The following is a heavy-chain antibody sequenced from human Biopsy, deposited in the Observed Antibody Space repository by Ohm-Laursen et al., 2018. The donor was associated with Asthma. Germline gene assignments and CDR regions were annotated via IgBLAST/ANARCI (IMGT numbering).Heavy chain of an antibody. CDR3: ARCQVGYSSGWSLLLKKIYYPGMDV. D-gene: IGHD6-19*01. V-gene: IGHV1-69*13. CDR1: GGTFSNFA. CDR2: IMTVFGTT. Sequence: ASVKVSCKAPGGTFSNFAISWVRQAPGQGLEWLGGIMTVFGTTNYAQKFQGRVTITADESTSTAYMEVTSLRSEDTAIYYCARCQVGYSSGWSLLLKKIYYPGMDVWGQGNAVTVSS. J-gene: IGHJ6*02.